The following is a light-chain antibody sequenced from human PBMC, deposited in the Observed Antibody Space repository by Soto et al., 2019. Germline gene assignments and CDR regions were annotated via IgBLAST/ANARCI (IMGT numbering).Light chain of an antibody. CDR3: HQRSDWTIT. J-gene: IGKJ4*01. Sequence: IVLTQSPATLSLSPGERATLSCRASQTISNLLAWYQQKPGQAPRLLIYDPSNRASGIPARFSGSGSGTDFTLTISSLEPEDFAIYYCHQRSDWTITFGGGTEVEIK. CDR2: DPS. CDR1: QTISNL. V-gene: IGKV3-11*01.